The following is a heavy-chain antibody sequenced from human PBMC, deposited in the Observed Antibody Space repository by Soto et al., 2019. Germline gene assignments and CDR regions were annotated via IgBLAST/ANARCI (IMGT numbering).Heavy chain of an antibody. CDR3: ARDSRSGWYWFDP. J-gene: IGHJ5*02. CDR1: GGSISSYY. Sequence: SETLSLTCTVSGGSISSYYWSWIRQPPGKGLEWIGYIYYSGSTNYNPSLKSRVTVSVDTSKNQFSLKLSSVTAADTAVYYCARDSRSGWYWFDPWGQGTLVTVSS. V-gene: IGHV4-59*01. D-gene: IGHD6-19*01. CDR2: IYYSGST.